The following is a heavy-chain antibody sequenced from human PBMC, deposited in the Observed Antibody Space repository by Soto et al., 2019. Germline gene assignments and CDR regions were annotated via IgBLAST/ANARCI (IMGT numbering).Heavy chain of an antibody. J-gene: IGHJ4*02. CDR2: VSGSGGST. CDR3: AKDLAYYDFWSGTSIDY. D-gene: IGHD3-3*01. Sequence: VQLLESGGGLVQPGGSLRLSCAASGFTFSSYAMSWVRQAPGKGLEWVSAVSGSGGSTYYADSVKGRFTISRDNSKNTLYLQMNSLRAEDTAVYYCAKDLAYYDFWSGTSIDYWGQGTLVTVSS. V-gene: IGHV3-23*01. CDR1: GFTFSSYA.